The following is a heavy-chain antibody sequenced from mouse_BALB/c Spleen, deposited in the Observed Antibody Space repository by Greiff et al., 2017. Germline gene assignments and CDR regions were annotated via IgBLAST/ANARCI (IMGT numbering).Heavy chain of an antibody. CDR1: GFTFSSYT. D-gene: IGHD1-1*01. J-gene: IGHJ2*01. CDR2: ISSGGGNT. CDR3: ARLGAHYEDYFDY. V-gene: IGHV5-9*01. Sequence: EVMLVESGGGLVKPGGSLKLSCAASGFTFSSYTMSWVRQTPEKRLEWVATISSGGGNTYYPDSVKGRFTITRDNAKNTLYLQMSSLKSEDTAMYYCARLGAHYEDYFDYWGQGTTLTVSS.